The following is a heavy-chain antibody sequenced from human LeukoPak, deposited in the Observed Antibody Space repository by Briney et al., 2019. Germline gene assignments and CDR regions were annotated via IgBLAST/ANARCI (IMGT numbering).Heavy chain of an antibody. V-gene: IGHV3-23*01. CDR1: GFAFSFLA. Sequence: PGGSLRLSCKASGFAFSFLAMSLLRQAPGKGLEWVSTINANSGTRSYAASVRGRFTISRDNSKNTLYLQLNTLRADDTAVYYCAKPIRGGLAVTADGFAPWGQGTLVVVSS. J-gene: IGHJ5*01. CDR3: AKPIRGGLAVTADGFAP. D-gene: IGHD6-19*01. CDR2: INANSGTR.